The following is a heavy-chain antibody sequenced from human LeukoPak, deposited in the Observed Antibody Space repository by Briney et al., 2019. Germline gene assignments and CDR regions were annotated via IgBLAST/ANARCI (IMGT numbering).Heavy chain of an antibody. J-gene: IGHJ4*02. CDR2: IHYSGTI. Sequence: SETLSLTCTVSADSISSRYCSWIRQPPGKGLEWIGYIHYSGTINYNPSLKSRVTISVDTSKKQFSLKLKSVTAADTAVYYCANLHYVSSGSNFDYWGQGTLVTVSS. CDR1: ADSISSRY. D-gene: IGHD3-22*01. V-gene: IGHV4-59*11. CDR3: ANLHYVSSGSNFDY.